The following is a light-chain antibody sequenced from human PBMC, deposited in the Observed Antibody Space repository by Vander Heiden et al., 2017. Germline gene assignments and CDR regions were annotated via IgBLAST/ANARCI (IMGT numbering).Light chain of an antibody. Sequence: EIVMTQSPVTLSVSPGERATLSCRASQSVSSNLAWYQQKPGQAPRLLIYGASTRATGIPARFSGSGSGTEFTLTISSLQSEGFAVYYCQQYNNWPLTFGGGTKVEIK. CDR2: GAS. CDR1: QSVSSN. J-gene: IGKJ4*01. V-gene: IGKV3-15*01. CDR3: QQYNNWPLT.